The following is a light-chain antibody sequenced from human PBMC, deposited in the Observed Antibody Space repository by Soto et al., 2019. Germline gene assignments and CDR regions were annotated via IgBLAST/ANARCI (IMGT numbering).Light chain of an antibody. V-gene: IGKV1-5*01. Sequence: DIQMTQSPSTLCGSVGDRVTIRWGASQTISSWLAWYQQKPGKAPKLLIYDASNLKSGVPSRFSGSGSGTEFTLTISSLQPDDFATYYCQQYNSYSRLTFGGGTKVDIK. J-gene: IGKJ4*01. CDR1: QTISSW. CDR2: DAS. CDR3: QQYNSYSRLT.